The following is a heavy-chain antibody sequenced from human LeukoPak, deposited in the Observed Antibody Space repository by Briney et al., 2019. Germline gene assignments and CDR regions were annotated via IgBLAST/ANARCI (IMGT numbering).Heavy chain of an antibody. J-gene: IGHJ2*01. CDR3: ARALDYYDSGSYFYFDL. V-gene: IGHV3-53*01. CDR2: LYRSGST. Sequence: GSLRLSCAASGFIVSSNYMSWVRQAPGKGLEWVSLLYRSGSTYYADSVKGRFTISRDNSKNTLYLQMNSLRAEDTAVYYCARALDYYDSGSYFYFDLWGRGTLVTVSS. D-gene: IGHD3-10*01. CDR1: GFIVSSNY.